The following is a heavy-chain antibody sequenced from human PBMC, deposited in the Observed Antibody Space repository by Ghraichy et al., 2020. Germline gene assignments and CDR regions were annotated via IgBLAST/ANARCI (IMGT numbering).Heavy chain of an antibody. D-gene: IGHD6-13*01. J-gene: IGHJ4*02. CDR1: GFTFNTYS. V-gene: IGHV3-21*01. Sequence: GGSLRLSCAASGFTFNTYSVNWVRQAPGKGLEWVSSMTSSGYIYYADSVKGRFTISGDNAQNSLYLHMNSLTAGDTAVYYCARGRWGLQLVLLPDYFDYWGQGTLVTVSS. CDR2: MTSSGYI. CDR3: ARGRWGLQLVLLPDYFDY.